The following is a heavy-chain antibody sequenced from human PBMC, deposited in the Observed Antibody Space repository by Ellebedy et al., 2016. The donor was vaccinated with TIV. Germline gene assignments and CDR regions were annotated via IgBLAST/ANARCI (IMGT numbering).Heavy chain of an antibody. V-gene: IGHV1-2*02. CDR3: ARDPCSSTSCPWSDP. J-gene: IGHJ5*02. D-gene: IGHD2-2*01. Sequence: ASVKVSCKASGYTFTGYYMHWVRQAPGQGLEWMGWIYPYNGDTNYAQKFQGRVTMTRDTSISTAYMELSRLRSDDTAVYYCARDPCSSTSCPWSDPWGQGTLVTVSS. CDR2: IYPYNGDT. CDR1: GYTFTGYY.